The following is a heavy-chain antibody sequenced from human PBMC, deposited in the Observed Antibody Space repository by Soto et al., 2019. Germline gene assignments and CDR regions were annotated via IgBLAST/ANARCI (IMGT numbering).Heavy chain of an antibody. J-gene: IGHJ6*02. D-gene: IGHD5-18*01. V-gene: IGHV3-30-3*01. CDR3: ARVFVETSMNDGLDV. CDR1: GFTVSSFA. Sequence: PGGSLRLSCAPSGFTVSSFAVHWFRQAPGKGLDWVTVVSYDGNTQYYAASVKGRFTISRDNSKNTLYLQMSSLRADDTAVYYFARVFVETSMNDGLDVWGQGTAVTVSS. CDR2: VSYDGNTQ.